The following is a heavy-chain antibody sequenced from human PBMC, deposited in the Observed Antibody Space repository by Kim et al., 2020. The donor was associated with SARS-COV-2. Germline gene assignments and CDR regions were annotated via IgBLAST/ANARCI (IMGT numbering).Heavy chain of an antibody. Sequence: SETLSLTCTVSGGSISGHHWSWIRQSPGKGLEWIAYISDSGNTNYNPSLKSRVITSIDTSSTQFSLTMSSMTAADTAVYFCARHGGGWSHDSWGQGTLVT. CDR3: ARHGGGWSHDS. V-gene: IGHV4-59*08. CDR2: ISDSGNT. J-gene: IGHJ4*02. CDR1: GGSISGHH. D-gene: IGHD5-12*01.